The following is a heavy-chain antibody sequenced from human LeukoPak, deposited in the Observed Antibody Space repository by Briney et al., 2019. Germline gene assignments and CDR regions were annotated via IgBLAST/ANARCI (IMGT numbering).Heavy chain of an antibody. CDR2: ITGSGGST. D-gene: IGHD1-26*01. V-gene: IGHV3-23*01. J-gene: IGHJ3*02. Sequence: GGSLRLSCAASGFTFSTYAMTWVRQAPGKGLEWVSLITGSGGSTYYADSVKGRFTISRDNSKNTLYLQMNSLRAEGTAVYYCAKAQVGAILHAFDIWGQGTMVTVSS. CDR1: GFTFSTYA. CDR3: AKAQVGAILHAFDI.